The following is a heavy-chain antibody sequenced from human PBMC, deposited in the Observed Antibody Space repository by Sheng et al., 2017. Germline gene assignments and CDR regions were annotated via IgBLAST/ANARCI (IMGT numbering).Heavy chain of an antibody. CDR1: GGTFSSYT. V-gene: IGHV1-69*08. Sequence: QVQLVQSGAEVKKPGSSVKVSCKASGGTFSSYTISWVRQAPGQGLEWMGRIIPILGIANYAQKFQGRVTITADKSTSTAYMELSSLRSEDTAVYYCARDEYPGIAVAGTGHFDYWGQGTLVTVSS. D-gene: IGHD6-19*01. J-gene: IGHJ4*02. CDR3: ARDEYPGIAVAGTGHFDY. CDR2: IIPILGIA.